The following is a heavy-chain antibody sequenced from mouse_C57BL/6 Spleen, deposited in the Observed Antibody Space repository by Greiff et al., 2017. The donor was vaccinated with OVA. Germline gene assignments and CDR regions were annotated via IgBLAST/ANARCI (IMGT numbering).Heavy chain of an antibody. CDR1: GYAFSSSW. CDR2: IYPGDGDT. CDR3: AGYFDV. V-gene: IGHV1-82*01. J-gene: IGHJ1*03. Sequence: MQLQQSGPELVKPGASVKISCKASGYAFSSSWMNWVKQRPGKGLEWIGRIYPGDGDTNYNGKFKGKATLTADKSSSTAYMQLSSLTSEDSAVYFCAGYFDVWGTGTTVTVSS.